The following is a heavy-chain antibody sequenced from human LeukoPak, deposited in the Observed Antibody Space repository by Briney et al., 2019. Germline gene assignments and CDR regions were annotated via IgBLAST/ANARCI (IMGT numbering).Heavy chain of an antibody. CDR3: ARDYGDPPSIAFDI. CDR1: GFTFSSYW. D-gene: IGHD4-17*01. CDR2: IWYDGSNK. Sequence: PGGSLRLSCAASGFTFSSYWMSWVRQAPGKGLEWVAVIWYDGSNKYYADSVKGRFTISRDNSKNTLYLQMNSLRAEDTAVYYCARDYGDPPSIAFDIWGQGTMVTVSS. J-gene: IGHJ3*02. V-gene: IGHV3-33*08.